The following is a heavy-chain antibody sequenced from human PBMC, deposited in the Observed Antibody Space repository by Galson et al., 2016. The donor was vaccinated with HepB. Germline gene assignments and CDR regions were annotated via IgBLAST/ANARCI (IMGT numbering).Heavy chain of an antibody. V-gene: IGHV4-34*01. CDR2: TSDSGDT. CDR1: GPSFTGYY. CDR3: ARGRRTQVAPGKNWFDP. Sequence: SETLSLTCGVFGPSFTGYYWNWIRQSPEKGLEWIGETSDSGDTNYNPPLESRVPISVDTSKSQFSLKLTSLSAADTAVYYCARGRRTQVAPGKNWFDPWGQGTRVIVSS. J-gene: IGHJ5*02. D-gene: IGHD1-14*01.